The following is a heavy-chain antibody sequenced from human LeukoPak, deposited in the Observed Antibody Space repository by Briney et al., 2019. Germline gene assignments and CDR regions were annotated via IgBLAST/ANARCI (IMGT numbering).Heavy chain of an antibody. CDR2: INTNTGNP. CDR3: ARGRVTLEYSSPPGY. CDR1: GYTFTTYG. V-gene: IGHV7-4-1*02. Sequence: ASVKVSCKASGYTFTTYGMNWVRQAPGQGLEWMGWINTNTGNPTYAQGFTGRFVFSLDTSVSTAYLQISSLKAEDTAVYYCARGRVTLEYSSPPGYWGQGTLVTVSS. J-gene: IGHJ4*02. D-gene: IGHD6-6*01.